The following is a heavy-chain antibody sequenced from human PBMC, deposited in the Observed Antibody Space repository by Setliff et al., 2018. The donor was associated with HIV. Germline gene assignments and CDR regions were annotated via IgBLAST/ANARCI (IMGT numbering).Heavy chain of an antibody. CDR3: AGKSGYSRGWDIFGLVAGSFDI. D-gene: IGHD3-3*01. CDR1: DGSISSSSYY. CDR2: IYYSGNT. V-gene: IGHV4-39*01. J-gene: IGHJ3*02. Sequence: PSETLSLTCNVSDGSISSSSYYWAWIRQPPGKGLEWIGTIYYSGNTYYRPSLKSRVTVSIDTSKNQFSLRLNSVTAADTAVYYCAGKSGYSRGWDIFGLVAGSFDIWGQGTMVT.